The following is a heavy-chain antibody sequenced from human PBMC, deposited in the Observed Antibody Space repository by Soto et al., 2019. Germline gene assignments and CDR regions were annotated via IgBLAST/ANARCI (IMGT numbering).Heavy chain of an antibody. CDR2: IYPGDSDT. V-gene: IGHV5-51*01. D-gene: IGHD2-8*02. Sequence: PGESLKISCKGSGYSFTSYWIGWVRQMPGKGLEWMGIIYPGDSDTRYSPSFQGQVTISADKSISTAYLQWSSLKASDTAMYYCARSVLGEYYYYGMEVWGQGTTVTVSS. CDR3: ARSVLGEYYYYGMEV. J-gene: IGHJ6*02. CDR1: GYSFTSYW.